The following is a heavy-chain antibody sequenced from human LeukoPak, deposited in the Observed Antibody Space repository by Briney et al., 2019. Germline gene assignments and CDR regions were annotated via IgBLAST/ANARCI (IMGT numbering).Heavy chain of an antibody. CDR2: ISSSGSTI. V-gene: IGHV3-11*01. J-gene: IGHJ4*02. D-gene: IGHD2-15*01. CDR1: GYTFSDYY. Sequence: GGSLRLSCAASGYTFSDYYMSWIRQAPGKGLEWVSYISSSGSTIYYADSVKGRITISRDNAKNSLYLQMNSLRAEDTAVYYCARGVVVVAATPPYFDYWGQGTLVTVSS. CDR3: ARGVVVVAATPPYFDY.